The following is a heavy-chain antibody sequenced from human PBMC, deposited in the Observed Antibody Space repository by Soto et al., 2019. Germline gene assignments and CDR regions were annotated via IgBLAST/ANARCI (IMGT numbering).Heavy chain of an antibody. CDR3: ARVYSGSYSDS. V-gene: IGHV4-4*02. CDR2: IFYRGST. J-gene: IGHJ4*02. D-gene: IGHD1-26*01. Sequence: QVQLQESGPGLVKPSGTLSLTCAVSGGSISSNNWWSWVRQSPGKGRAWIGEIFYRGSTHYSPSLKTRITLSXXNSKDPFSLNLTSVTAADTAVYYCARVYSGSYSDSWGQGTLVTVSS. CDR1: GGSISSNNW.